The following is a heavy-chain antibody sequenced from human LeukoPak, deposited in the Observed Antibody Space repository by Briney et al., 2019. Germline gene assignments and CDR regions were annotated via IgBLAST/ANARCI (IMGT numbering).Heavy chain of an antibody. CDR2: IITNLGIA. Sequence: SGKVSCKSSGGTFSSYTISWVRQAPGPGLEWMGMIITNLGIANYAQKFQGRVTITADKSTSTAYMELSSLRSEDTAVYYCARSQLLSPYYYYYFYMDVWGKGTTFTASS. D-gene: IGHD2-21*02. J-gene: IGHJ6*03. V-gene: IGHV1-69*02. CDR1: GGTFSSYT. CDR3: ARSQLLSPYYYYYFYMDV.